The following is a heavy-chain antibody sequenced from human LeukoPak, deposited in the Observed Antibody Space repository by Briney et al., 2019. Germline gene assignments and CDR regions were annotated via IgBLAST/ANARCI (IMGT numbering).Heavy chain of an antibody. Sequence: GGSLRLSCAASGFTFDEYGMSWVRQAPGKGLEWVSGINWNGGSKGYADSVKGRFTISRDNGKNSLYLQMNSLRAEDTALYYCAREVSGYYGSGRQKFDYWGQGTPVTVSS. CDR3: AREVSGYYGSGRQKFDY. D-gene: IGHD3-10*01. CDR2: INWNGGSK. CDR1: GFTFDEYG. V-gene: IGHV3-20*04. J-gene: IGHJ4*02.